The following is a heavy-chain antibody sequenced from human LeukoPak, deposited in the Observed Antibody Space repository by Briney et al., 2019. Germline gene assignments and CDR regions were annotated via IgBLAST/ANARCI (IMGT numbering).Heavy chain of an antibody. CDR1: GFTFDDYA. D-gene: IGHD2-21*01. CDR3: AKDRVLAYQDTADSFDM. CDR2: ISGDGRDA. Sequence: GRSLRLSCAASGFTFDDYAMHWVRQAPGKGLEWVSLISGDGRDAYYGDSVKGRFTISRDNINNSLYLQMNNLRTEDTALYYCAKDRVLAYQDTADSFDMCGQGTVVTVSS. J-gene: IGHJ3*02. V-gene: IGHV3-43*02.